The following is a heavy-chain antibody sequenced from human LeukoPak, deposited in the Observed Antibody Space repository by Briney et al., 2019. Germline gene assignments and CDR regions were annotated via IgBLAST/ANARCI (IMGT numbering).Heavy chain of an antibody. CDR1: GFSFSYDA. J-gene: IGHJ4*02. D-gene: IGHD6-19*01. CDR2: MSGSGATA. CDR3: AKDNAQWPRVFDY. V-gene: IGHV3-23*01. Sequence: GGSLRLSCAASGFSFSYDAMSWVRQAPGKGLEWVSGMSGSGATAYYADSVKGRFTISRDNSDNTVYLQMSNLSAEDTAVYYCAKDNAQWPRVFDYWGQGTLVTVSS.